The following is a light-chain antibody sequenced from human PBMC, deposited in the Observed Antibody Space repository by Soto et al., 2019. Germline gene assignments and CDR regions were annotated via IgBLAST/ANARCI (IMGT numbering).Light chain of an antibody. J-gene: IGLJ2*01. Sequence: QSALTQPASVSGSPGQSITISCTGTSSDVGGYNYVSWYQQHPGKAPKLMIYDVSNRPSGVSIPFSGSKSGNTASLTISGLQAEDEADYYCSSYTSIITLVVFGGGTKLTVL. V-gene: IGLV2-14*01. CDR2: DVS. CDR1: SSDVGGYNY. CDR3: SSYTSIITLVV.